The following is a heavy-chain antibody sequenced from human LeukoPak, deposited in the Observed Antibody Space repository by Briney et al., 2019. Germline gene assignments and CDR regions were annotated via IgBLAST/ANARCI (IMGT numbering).Heavy chain of an antibody. Sequence: ASVKVSCKASGYTFTSYDINWVRQATGQGLEWMGWMNPNSGNTGYAQKFQGRVTMTRNTSISTAYMELSSLRSEDTAVYYCATLESYWGDWFDPWGQGTLVTVSS. CDR3: ATLESYWGDWFDP. J-gene: IGHJ5*02. D-gene: IGHD1-26*01. CDR2: MNPNSGNT. V-gene: IGHV1-8*01. CDR1: GYTFTSYD.